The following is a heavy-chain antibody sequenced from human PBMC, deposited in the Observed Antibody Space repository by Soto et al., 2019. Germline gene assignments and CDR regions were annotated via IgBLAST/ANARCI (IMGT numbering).Heavy chain of an antibody. Sequence: GESLKISCKGSGYDFSSYWIGWVRQMPGKGLEWVGIIYPDDSDTRYSPSFQGQITISAGKFISTAYLQWSSLKASDTAMYYCARLFNPGSAAGLDYWGQGALVTVSS. CDR1: GYDFSSYW. V-gene: IGHV5-51*01. CDR2: IYPDDSDT. J-gene: IGHJ4*02. CDR3: ARLFNPGSAAGLDY. D-gene: IGHD6-13*01.